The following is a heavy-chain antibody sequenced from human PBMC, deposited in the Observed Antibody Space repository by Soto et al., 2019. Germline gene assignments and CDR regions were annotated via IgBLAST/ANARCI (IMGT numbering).Heavy chain of an antibody. CDR2: ISPYNGNT. J-gene: IGHJ4*02. CDR3: ARDGKEVAAGNNLIH. D-gene: IGHD6-13*01. CDR1: GYTLTNSG. V-gene: IGHV1-18*01. Sequence: ASVKVSCNASGYTLTNSGGSWVRPAPGQGLEWMGWISPYNGNTNYAQKFQGRVTVTADTSTSTAYMELRSLRSDDTAVYYCARDGKEVAAGNNLIHWGQGTLVTVSS.